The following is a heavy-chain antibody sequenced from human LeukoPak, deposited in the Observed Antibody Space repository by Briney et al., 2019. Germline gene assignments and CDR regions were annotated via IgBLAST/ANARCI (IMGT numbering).Heavy chain of an antibody. J-gene: IGHJ5*02. V-gene: IGHV1-8*01. CDR2: MNPKNGAT. CDR1: GYTFTSYG. Sequence: ASVKVSCKASGYTFTSYGINWVRQPTGQGLEWMGWMNPKNGATGYAQKFQGRVTMTRDTSIGTAYMELSSLVSEDTAAYYCARMDRLSATPTTDWFDPWGQGTLVTVSS. D-gene: IGHD3-16*02. CDR3: ARMDRLSATPTTDWFDP.